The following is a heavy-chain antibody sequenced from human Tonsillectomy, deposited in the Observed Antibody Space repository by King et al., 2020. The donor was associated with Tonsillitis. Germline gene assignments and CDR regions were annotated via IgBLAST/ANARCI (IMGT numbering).Heavy chain of an antibody. CDR2: MYPGDSDT. Sequence: QLVQSGAEVKQPGESLKISCQSSGYTFTDYWIAWVRQMPGKGLEWMGIMYPGDSDTKYNPSFQGQVTMSADKSISIAHRQWSSLKASDTAIYYCARRTASAIIDAFDIWGQGTMVTVSS. J-gene: IGHJ3*02. CDR1: GYTFTDYW. CDR3: ARRTASAIIDAFDI. V-gene: IGHV5-51*01.